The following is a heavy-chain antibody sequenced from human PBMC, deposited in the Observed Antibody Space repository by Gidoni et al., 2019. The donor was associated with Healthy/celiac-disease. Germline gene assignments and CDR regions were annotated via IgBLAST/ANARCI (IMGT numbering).Heavy chain of an antibody. Sequence: QVQLVESGGGVVQPGGSLRLSCAAPGFPFSSYAMHWVRQAPGKGLEWVAVISYDGSNKYYADSVKGRFTISRDNSKNTLYLQMNSLRAEDTAVYYCARGRYYYYGMDVWGQGTTVTVSS. CDR1: GFPFSSYA. CDR2: ISYDGSNK. CDR3: ARGRYYYYGMDV. V-gene: IGHV3-30*04. J-gene: IGHJ6*02.